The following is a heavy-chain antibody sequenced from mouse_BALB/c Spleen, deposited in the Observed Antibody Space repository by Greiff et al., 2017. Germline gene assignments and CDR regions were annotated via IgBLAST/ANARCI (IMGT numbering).Heavy chain of an antibody. D-gene: IGHD2-2*01. CDR2: IVPENGNT. Sequence: EVKLQESGAELVRPGALVKLSCKASGFNIKDYYMYWVKQRPEQGLEWIGWIVPENGNTIYDPKFQGKASITADTSSNTAYLQLSSLTSEDTAVYYCARGWLRRAMDYWGQGTSVTVSS. J-gene: IGHJ4*01. CDR3: ARGWLRRAMDY. CDR1: GFNIKDYY. V-gene: IGHV14-1*02.